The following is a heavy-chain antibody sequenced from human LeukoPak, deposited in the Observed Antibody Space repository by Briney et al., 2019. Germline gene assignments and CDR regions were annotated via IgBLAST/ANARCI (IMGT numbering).Heavy chain of an antibody. CDR3: ARERRRSYYYGSGSYYRGNWFDP. Sequence: ASVKVSCKASGYTFTDYYIHWVRQAPGQGLEWMAWMNPNSGNTGYAQKFQGRVTMTRNTSISTAYMELSSLRSEDTAVYYCARERRRSYYYGSGSYYRGNWFDPWGQGTLVTVSS. CDR1: GYTFTDYY. J-gene: IGHJ5*02. D-gene: IGHD3-10*01. V-gene: IGHV1-8*02. CDR2: MNPNSGNT.